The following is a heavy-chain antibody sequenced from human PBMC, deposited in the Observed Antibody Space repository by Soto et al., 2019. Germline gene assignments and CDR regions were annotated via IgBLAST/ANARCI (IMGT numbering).Heavy chain of an antibody. CDR2: ISGSGGST. J-gene: IGHJ4*02. Sequence: EVQLLESGGGLVQPGGSLRLSCAASGFTFSSYAMSWVRQAPGKGLEWVSAISGSGGSTYYADSVKGRFTISRDNSKNKLYLQMNSLRAEDTAVYYCAKGYSGYDLGTRIDYWGQGTLVTVSS. V-gene: IGHV3-23*01. D-gene: IGHD5-12*01. CDR1: GFTFSSYA. CDR3: AKGYSGYDLGTRIDY.